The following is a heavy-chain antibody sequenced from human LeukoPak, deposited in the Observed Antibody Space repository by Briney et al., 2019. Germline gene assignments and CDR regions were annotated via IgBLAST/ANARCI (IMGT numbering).Heavy chain of an antibody. V-gene: IGHV3-30-3*01. J-gene: IGHJ6*01. CDR2: ISYDGANN. CDR3: ARDDYGMDV. CDR1: GFAFSNYA. Sequence: GGSLRLSCAASGFAFSNYAMHWVRQAPGKGLEWVAFISYDGANNYHADSVKGRFTISRDYSKNTLYLQMNSLRAEDTAVYYCARDDYGMDVWGQGTTVTVSS.